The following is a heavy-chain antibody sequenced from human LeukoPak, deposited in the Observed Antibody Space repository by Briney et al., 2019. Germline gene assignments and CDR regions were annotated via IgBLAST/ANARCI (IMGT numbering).Heavy chain of an antibody. V-gene: IGHV3-33*01. J-gene: IGHJ4*02. CDR3: ARGGYYDILTGYYFDY. D-gene: IGHD3-9*01. CDR1: GFTFSSYG. Sequence: GGSLRLSCAASGFTFSSYGMHWVRQAPGKGLEWAAVIWYDGSNKYYADSVKGRFTISRDNSKNTLYLQMNSLRAEDTAVYYCARGGYYDILTGYYFDYWGQGTLVTVSS. CDR2: IWYDGSNK.